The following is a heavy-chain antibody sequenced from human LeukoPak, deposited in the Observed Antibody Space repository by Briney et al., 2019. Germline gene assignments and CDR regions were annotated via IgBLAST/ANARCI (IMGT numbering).Heavy chain of an antibody. CDR1: GDSVSSNSVT. D-gene: IGHD2-21*02. V-gene: IGHV6-1*01. CDR2: TYYRSTWYN. Sequence: SQTLSLTCAISGDSVSSNSVTWNWIRQSPSRGLEWLGRTYYRSTWYNDYAVSVRGRITVNPDTSKNQFSLHLNSMTPEDTAVYFCARRLTQLDCFGPWGQGILVTVSS. CDR3: ARRLTQLDCFGP. J-gene: IGHJ5*02.